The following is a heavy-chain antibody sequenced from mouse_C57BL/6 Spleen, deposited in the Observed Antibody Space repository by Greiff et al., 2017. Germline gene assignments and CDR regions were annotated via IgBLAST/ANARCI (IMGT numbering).Heavy chain of an antibody. Sequence: VKLMESGPGLVQPSQSLSITCTVSGFSLTSYGVHWVRQSPGKGLEWLGVIWSGGSTDYNAAFISRLSISKDNSKSQVFFKMSSLQADDTAIYYCARKAAYDYAIAYWGQGTLVTVSA. CDR1: GFSLTSYG. CDR3: ARKAAYDYAIAY. CDR2: IWSGGST. D-gene: IGHD2-4*01. V-gene: IGHV2-2*01. J-gene: IGHJ3*01.